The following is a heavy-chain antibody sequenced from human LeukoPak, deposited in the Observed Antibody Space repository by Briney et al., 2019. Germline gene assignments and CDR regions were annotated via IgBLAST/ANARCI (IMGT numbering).Heavy chain of an antibody. CDR3: AAPSVVAAFQR. CDR1: GFTFSSYW. J-gene: IGHJ1*01. V-gene: IGHV3-74*01. Sequence: GGSLRLSCAASGFTFSSYWMHWVRQLPGKGLVWVSRINSDGSSTSYADAVKGRFTISRDNAKNTLYLQMNSLRAEDTAVYFCAAPSVVAAFQRWGQGTLVTVSS. CDR2: INSDGSST. D-gene: IGHD2-15*01.